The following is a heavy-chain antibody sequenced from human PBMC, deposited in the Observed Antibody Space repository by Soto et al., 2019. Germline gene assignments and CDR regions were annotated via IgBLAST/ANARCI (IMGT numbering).Heavy chain of an antibody. J-gene: IGHJ5*02. CDR2: IIPIFGTA. CDR1: GGTFSSYA. D-gene: IGHD2-15*01. Sequence: RASVKVSCKACGGTFSSYAISWVRQAPGQGLEWMGGIIPIFGTANYAQKFQGRVTITADESTSTAYMELSSLRSEDTAVYYCARDLGPGGGYCSGGSCYGWFDPWGQGTLVTVSS. CDR3: ARDLGPGGGYCSGGSCYGWFDP. V-gene: IGHV1-69*13.